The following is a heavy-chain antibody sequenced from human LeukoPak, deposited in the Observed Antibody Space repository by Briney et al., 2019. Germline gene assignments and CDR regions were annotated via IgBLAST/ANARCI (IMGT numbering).Heavy chain of an antibody. D-gene: IGHD6-19*01. CDR2: INPRDVST. V-gene: IGHV1-46*01. J-gene: IGHJ3*02. CDR1: GYTFTNYY. Sequence: ASVKVSCTASGYTFTNYYIHWVREAPGQGLEWMGIINPRDVSTSYAQKFQGRVTVTRDTSTSTVYMELSSLRSEDTAVYYCAREEQWHKEAFDIWGQGTMVTVSS. CDR3: AREEQWHKEAFDI.